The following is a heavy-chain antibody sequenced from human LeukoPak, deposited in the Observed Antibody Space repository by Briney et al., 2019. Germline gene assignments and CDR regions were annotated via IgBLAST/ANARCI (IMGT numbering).Heavy chain of an antibody. CDR3: ARDIPRGSGYYFDY. J-gene: IGHJ4*02. D-gene: IGHD3-22*01. V-gene: IGHV3-21*01. Sequence: PGGSLRLSCAASGFSFSSYSMNWVRQALGKGLEWVSSVSSSSSYISYADSVKGRFTISRDNAKKSLYLQMNSLRAEDTAVYYCARDIPRGSGYYFDYWAREPWSPSPQ. CDR2: VSSSSSYI. CDR1: GFSFSSYS.